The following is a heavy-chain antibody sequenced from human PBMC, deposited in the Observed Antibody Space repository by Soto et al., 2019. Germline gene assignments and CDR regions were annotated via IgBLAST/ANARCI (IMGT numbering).Heavy chain of an antibody. V-gene: IGHV3-15*01. J-gene: IGHJ4*02. CDR3: TTEYSSSGYVYALFY. CDR2: IKSKTDGGTT. D-gene: IGHD6-13*01. CDR1: GFTFSNAW. Sequence: GGSLRLSCAASGFTFSNAWMSWVRQAPGKGLEWVGRIKSKTDGGTTDYAAPVKGRFTISRDDSKNTLYLQMNSLKTEDTAVDYCTTEYSSSGYVYALFYWGQGTLVTVSS.